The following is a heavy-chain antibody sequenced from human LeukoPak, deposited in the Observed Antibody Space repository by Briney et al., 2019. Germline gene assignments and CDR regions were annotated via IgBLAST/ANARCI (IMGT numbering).Heavy chain of an antibody. Sequence: SETLSLTCTVSGGSISSGGYYWSWIRQHPGKGLEWIGYIYYSGSTYYKPSLKSRVTISVDTSKNQFSLKLSSVTAADTAVYYCARATPDYFDYWGQGTLVTVSS. CDR1: GGSISSGGYY. CDR3: ARATPDYFDY. J-gene: IGHJ4*02. CDR2: IYYSGST. V-gene: IGHV4-31*03.